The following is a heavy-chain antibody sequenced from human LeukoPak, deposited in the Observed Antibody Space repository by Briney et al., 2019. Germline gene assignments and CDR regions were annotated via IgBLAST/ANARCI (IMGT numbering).Heavy chain of an antibody. CDR1: GFTFSSYA. V-gene: IGHV3-23*01. Sequence: GGSLRLSCAASGFTFSSYAMSWVRQAPGKGLEWVSAISGSGGSTYYADSVKGRFTISRDNSKNTLYLQMNSLRAEDTAVYYCAKCCEGPPSPLWFGEYDYYYYGMDVWGQGTTVTVSS. CDR3: AKCCEGPPSPLWFGEYDYYYYGMDV. J-gene: IGHJ6*02. CDR2: ISGSGGST. D-gene: IGHD3-10*01.